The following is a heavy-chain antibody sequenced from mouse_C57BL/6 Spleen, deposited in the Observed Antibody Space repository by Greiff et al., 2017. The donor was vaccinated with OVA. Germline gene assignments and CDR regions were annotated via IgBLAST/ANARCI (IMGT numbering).Heavy chain of an antibody. CDR2: IYPGDGDT. CDR1: GYAFSSYW. Sequence: QVQLQQSGAELVKPGASVKISCKASGYAFSSYWMNWVKQRPGKGLEWIGQIYPGDGDTNYNGKFKGKATLTADKSSSTAYMQLSSLTSEDSAVYFCARAYYSNYWYFDVWGTGTTVTVSS. CDR3: ARAYYSNYWYFDV. V-gene: IGHV1-80*01. D-gene: IGHD2-5*01. J-gene: IGHJ1*03.